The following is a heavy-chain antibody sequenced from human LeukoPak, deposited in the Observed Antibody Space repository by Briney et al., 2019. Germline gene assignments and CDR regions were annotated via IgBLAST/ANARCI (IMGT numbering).Heavy chain of an antibody. CDR3: ARGPGGSPAPFGFDY. V-gene: IGHV1-69*13. CDR1: GGTFRSFT. CDR2: IIPMFGAT. D-gene: IGHD1-26*01. Sequence: ALVTVSCKASGGTFRSFTINWVRQAPGQGLEWMGGIIPMFGATNYAQKFQGRVTITADESTSTAYMELSSLRSEDTAVYFCARGPGGSPAPFGFDYWGQGTLVTVSS. J-gene: IGHJ4*02.